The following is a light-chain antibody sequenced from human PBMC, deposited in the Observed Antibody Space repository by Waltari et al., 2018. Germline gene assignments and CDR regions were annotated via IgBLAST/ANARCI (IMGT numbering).Light chain of an antibody. V-gene: IGKV1-12*01. CDR3: QQGYNTPRT. J-gene: IGKJ1*01. Sequence: DIQMTQSPSSLSASVGDKVTITCRASQGISSWLAWYQQKPGKAPKLLIYAASSLQSWVPSRFSGIGSGTDYTLIISSLQPEDFATYYCQQGYNTPRTFGQGTKLEIK. CDR2: AAS. CDR1: QGISSW.